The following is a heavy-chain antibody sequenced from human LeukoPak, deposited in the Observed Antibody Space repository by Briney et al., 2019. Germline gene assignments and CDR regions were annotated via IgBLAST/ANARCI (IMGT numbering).Heavy chain of an antibody. D-gene: IGHD3-22*01. Sequence: GGSLRLSCAASGFMFSNYWMGWVRQAPGKGLQWVANIKTDGSEKYYVDSVKGRFTISRDNAKNSLYLQMNSLRAEDTAVYYCATYSSLNRREFQYWGQGTLLTVSS. CDR1: GFMFSNYW. CDR2: IKTDGSEK. J-gene: IGHJ1*01. CDR3: ATYSSLNRREFQY. V-gene: IGHV3-7*01.